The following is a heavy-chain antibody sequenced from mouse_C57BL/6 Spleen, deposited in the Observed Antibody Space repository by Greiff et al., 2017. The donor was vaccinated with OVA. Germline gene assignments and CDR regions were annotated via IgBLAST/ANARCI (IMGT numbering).Heavy chain of an antibody. CDR2: IWTGGGT. D-gene: IGHD2-2*01. Sequence: QVQLQQSGPGLVAPSQSLSITCTVSGFSLTSYAISWVRQPPGKGLEWLGVIWTGGGTNYNSALKSRLSISKDNSKSQVFLKMNSLQTDDTARYYCATLYGYDLSYWYFDVWGTGTTVTVSS. CDR3: ATLYGYDLSYWYFDV. J-gene: IGHJ1*03. CDR1: GFSLTSYA. V-gene: IGHV2-9-1*01.